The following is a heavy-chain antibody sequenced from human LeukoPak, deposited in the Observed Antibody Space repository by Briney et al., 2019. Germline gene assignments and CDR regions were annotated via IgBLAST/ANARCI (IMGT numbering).Heavy chain of an antibody. Sequence: GGSLRLSCAASGFTFNMYSMHWVRQAPGKGLEWVSGINWNGGSTGYADSVKGRFTISRDNAKNSLYLQMNSLRAEDTALYYCARGGIAVAGSAAFDYWGQGTLVTVSS. CDR1: GFTFNMYS. V-gene: IGHV3-20*04. CDR2: INWNGGST. J-gene: IGHJ4*02. CDR3: ARGGIAVAGSAAFDY. D-gene: IGHD6-19*01.